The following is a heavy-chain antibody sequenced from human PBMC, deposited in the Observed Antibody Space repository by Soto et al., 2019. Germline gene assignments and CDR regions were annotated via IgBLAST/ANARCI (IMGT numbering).Heavy chain of an antibody. V-gene: IGHV1-3*01. CDR1: GYTFTSYA. D-gene: IGHD3-22*01. Sequence: GASVKVSCKASGYTFTSYAMHWVRQAPGQRLKWKGWINAGNGNTKYFQKFQGRVTITRDTSASTAYMELSSLRSDDTAVYYCAKDYYDSSGYYPPALLFDYWGQGTLVTVSS. CDR3: AKDYYDSSGYYPPALLFDY. CDR2: INAGNGNT. J-gene: IGHJ4*02.